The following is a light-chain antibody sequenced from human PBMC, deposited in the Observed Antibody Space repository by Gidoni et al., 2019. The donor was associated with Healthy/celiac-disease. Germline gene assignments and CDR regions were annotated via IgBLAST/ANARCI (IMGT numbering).Light chain of an antibody. CDR2: KAS. Sequence: DIQMTQSPSTLSASVGDRVTITCRASQSISSWLAWYQQKPGKAPKLLIYKASSLESGVPSRFSGSGSGTEFNLTISSLQPDDFATYYCQHSWTFGQGTKVEIK. CDR1: QSISSW. J-gene: IGKJ1*01. V-gene: IGKV1-5*03. CDR3: QHSWT.